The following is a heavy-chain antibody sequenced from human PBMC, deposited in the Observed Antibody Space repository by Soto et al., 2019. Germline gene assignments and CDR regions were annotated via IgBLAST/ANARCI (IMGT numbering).Heavy chain of an antibody. CDR3: AKGLALVEDE. D-gene: IGHD2-21*01. V-gene: IGHV3-30*18. CDR1: GFSFNTYV. CDR2: ILYDGSKE. J-gene: IGHJ4*02. Sequence: SLRLSCTDSGFSFNTYVMDCVRQAPGKGLEWVARILYDGSKEYYADPVKGRFTISRDNSNNTLYLQMDRLRVEDTAVYFCAKGLALVEDEWGQGTPVTYPQ.